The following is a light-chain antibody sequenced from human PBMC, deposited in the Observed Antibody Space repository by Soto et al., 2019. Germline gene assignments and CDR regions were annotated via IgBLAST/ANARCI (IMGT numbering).Light chain of an antibody. CDR1: HSVNSN. Sequence: ETVMTQSPATLSVSPGERATLSCRASHSVNSNLAWYQQKLGQAPRVLIYGASTRATGIPARFSGSGSGTEFILTLSSLQSEDFALYYCQEYNTWPWTFGQGTKVEIK. CDR3: QEYNTWPWT. CDR2: GAS. J-gene: IGKJ1*01. V-gene: IGKV3-15*01.